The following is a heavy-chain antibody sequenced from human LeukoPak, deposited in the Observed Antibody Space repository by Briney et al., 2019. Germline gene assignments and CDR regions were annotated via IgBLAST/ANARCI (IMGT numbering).Heavy chain of an antibody. J-gene: IGHJ4*02. Sequence: ASVKVSCKASGYTFTSYYMHWVRQAPGQGLEWMGWISAYNGNTNYAQKLQGRVTMTTDTSTSTAYMELRSLRSDDTAVYYCAREYHMVRGVIPYYYFDYWGQGTLVTVSS. V-gene: IGHV1-18*04. CDR3: AREYHMVRGVIPYYYFDY. D-gene: IGHD3-10*01. CDR2: ISAYNGNT. CDR1: GYTFTSYY.